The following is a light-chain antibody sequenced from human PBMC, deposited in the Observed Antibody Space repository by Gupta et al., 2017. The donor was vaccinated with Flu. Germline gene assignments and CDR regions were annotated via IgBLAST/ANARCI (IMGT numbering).Light chain of an antibody. CDR3: QQFHNPPT. J-gene: IGKJ4*01. CDR2: DSS. V-gene: IGKV1-33*01. Sequence: QKKPGKATNLLSDDSSNWETGVPKRGSGSGSGTDFTFTISLLQAEYIATYYCQQFHNPPTFGKGTTVEIK.